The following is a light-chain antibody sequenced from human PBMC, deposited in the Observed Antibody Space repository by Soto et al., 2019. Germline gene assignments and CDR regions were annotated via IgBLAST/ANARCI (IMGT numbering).Light chain of an antibody. CDR1: SSDVRGYNY. CDR2: EVS. CDR3: SSYTSSSTRV. Sequence: QSALTQPASVSGSPGQSIPISCTGTSSDVRGYNYVSWYQQHPGKAPKLMIYEVSNRPSGVSNRFSGSKSGNTASLTISGLQAEDEADYYCSSYTSSSTRVFGGGTKLTVL. V-gene: IGLV2-14*01. J-gene: IGLJ3*02.